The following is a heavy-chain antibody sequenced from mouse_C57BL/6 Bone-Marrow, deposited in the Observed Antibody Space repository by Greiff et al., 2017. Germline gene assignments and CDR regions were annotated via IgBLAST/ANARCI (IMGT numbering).Heavy chain of an antibody. CDR2: IYPRDGST. CDR3: ARRVIYYGSSPAWFAY. D-gene: IGHD1-1*01. J-gene: IGHJ3*01. V-gene: IGHV1-78*01. Sequence: VQLQQSDAELVKPGASVKISCKVSGYTFTDHTIHWMKQRPEQGLEWIGYIYPRDGSTKYNEKFKGKATLTADKSSSTAYMQLNSLTSADSAVYCCARRVIYYGSSPAWFAYWGQGTLVTVSA. CDR1: GYTFTDHT.